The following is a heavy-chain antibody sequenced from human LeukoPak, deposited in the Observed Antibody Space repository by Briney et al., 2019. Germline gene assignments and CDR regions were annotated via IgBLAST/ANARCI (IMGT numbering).Heavy chain of an antibody. V-gene: IGHV3-23*01. CDR1: GFTFSSYA. Sequence: GGSLRLSCAASGFTFSSYAMSWVRQAPGKGPEWVSAISGSGGSTYYADSVKGRFTISRDNSKNTLYLQMNSLRAEDTAVYYCAKDRGRHVFHRGWGQGTLVTVSS. J-gene: IGHJ4*02. CDR3: AKDRGRHVFHRG. CDR2: ISGSGGST. D-gene: IGHD6-25*01.